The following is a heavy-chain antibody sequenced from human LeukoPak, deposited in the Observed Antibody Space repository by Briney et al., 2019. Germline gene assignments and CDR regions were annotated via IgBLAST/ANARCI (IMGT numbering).Heavy chain of an antibody. CDR2: IYYSGST. CDR3: ARHYRYCSSTSCYTYPYFDY. Sequence: PSETLSLTCTVSGGSISSSSYYWGWIRQPPGKGLEWIGSIYYSGSTYYNPSLKSRVTISVDTSKNQFSLKLSSVTAADTAVYYCARHYRYCSSTSCYTYPYFDYWGQGTLVTVSS. V-gene: IGHV4-39*01. D-gene: IGHD2-2*02. CDR1: GGSISSSSYY. J-gene: IGHJ4*02.